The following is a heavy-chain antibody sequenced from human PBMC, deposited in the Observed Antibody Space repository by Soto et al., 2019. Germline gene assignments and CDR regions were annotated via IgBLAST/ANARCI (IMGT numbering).Heavy chain of an antibody. V-gene: IGHV3-23*01. CDR1: GFTFENYA. CDR3: AKDSWAIFGVPAGEYYAMDV. J-gene: IGHJ6*02. D-gene: IGHD3-3*01. CDR2: ISGSGGTT. Sequence: EVQLLESGGAPVQSGGSLRLSCVASGFTFENYAMSWVRQAPGKGLEWVSAISGSGGTTYYSDSVKGRFTISRDNSKNTVYLQMNDLRVEDAAEYFCAKDSWAIFGVPAGEYYAMDVWGPGTTVTVSS.